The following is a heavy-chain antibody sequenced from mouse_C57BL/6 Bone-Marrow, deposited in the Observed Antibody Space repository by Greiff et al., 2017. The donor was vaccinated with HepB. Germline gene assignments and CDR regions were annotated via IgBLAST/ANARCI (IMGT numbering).Heavy chain of an antibody. J-gene: IGHJ2*01. CDR2: IWTGGGT. D-gene: IGHD1-1*01. V-gene: IGHV2-9-1*01. CDR1: GFSLTSYA. Sequence: VNVVESGPGLVAPSQSLSITCTVSGFSLTSYAISWVRQPPGKGLEWLGVIWTGGGTNYNSALKSRLSISKDNSKSQVFLKMNSLQTDDTARYYCARRGFDYYGSYYFDYWGQGTTLTVSS. CDR3: ARRGFDYYGSYYFDY.